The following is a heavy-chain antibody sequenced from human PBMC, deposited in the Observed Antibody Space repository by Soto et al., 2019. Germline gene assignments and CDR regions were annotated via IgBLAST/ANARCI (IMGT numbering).Heavy chain of an antibody. Sequence: ASVKVSCKASGYTFTGYYMHWVRQAPGQGLEWMGWINPNSGGTNYAQKFQGRVTITRDTSASTAYMELRSLRSDDTAVYYCARVVGALGHWFDPWGQGTLVTVSS. J-gene: IGHJ5*02. V-gene: IGHV1-2*02. CDR2: INPNSGGT. CDR1: GYTFTGYY. D-gene: IGHD1-26*01. CDR3: ARVVGALGHWFDP.